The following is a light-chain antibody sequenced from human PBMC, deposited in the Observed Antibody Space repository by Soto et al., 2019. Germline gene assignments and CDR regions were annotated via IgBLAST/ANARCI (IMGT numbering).Light chain of an antibody. Sequence: EIMMTQSPATLSVSPGERATLSGWASRSVNIHLAWYQQKPGQAPRLLIYDASTRATGIPDRFSGSGSGTEFTLTISSLQSEDFAIYYCQHYNNWPPWTFGQGTKVEV. J-gene: IGKJ1*01. CDR1: RSVNIH. V-gene: IGKV3-15*01. CDR3: QHYNNWPPWT. CDR2: DAS.